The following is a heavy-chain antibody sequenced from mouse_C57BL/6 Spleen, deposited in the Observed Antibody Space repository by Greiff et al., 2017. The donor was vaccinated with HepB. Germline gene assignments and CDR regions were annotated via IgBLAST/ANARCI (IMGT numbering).Heavy chain of an antibody. CDR1: GYAFSSSW. D-gene: IGHD1-1*01. J-gene: IGHJ3*01. V-gene: IGHV1-82*01. CDR2: IYPGDGDT. Sequence: VQLQQSGPELVKPGASVKISCKASGYAFSSSWMNWVKQRPGKGLEWIGRIYPGDGDTNYNGKFKGKATLTADKSSSTSYMQRSSLTSEDSAVYFCAGYYYGSSYPFAYWGQGTLVTVSA. CDR3: AGYYYGSSYPFAY.